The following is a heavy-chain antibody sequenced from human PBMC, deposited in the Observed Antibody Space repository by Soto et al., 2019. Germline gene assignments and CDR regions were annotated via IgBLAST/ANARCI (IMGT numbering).Heavy chain of an antibody. V-gene: IGHV1-3*01. CDR3: ARAGAVAADFNY. CDR1: GYTFTGYA. CDR2: INAGNGNT. Sequence: ASVKVSCKASGYTFTGYAMHWVRQAPGQRLEWMGWINAGNGNTKYSQKFQGRVTITRDTSASTAYMELSSLRSEDTAVYYCARAGAVAADFNYGGRGPLVPVPS. D-gene: IGHD6-19*01. J-gene: IGHJ4*02.